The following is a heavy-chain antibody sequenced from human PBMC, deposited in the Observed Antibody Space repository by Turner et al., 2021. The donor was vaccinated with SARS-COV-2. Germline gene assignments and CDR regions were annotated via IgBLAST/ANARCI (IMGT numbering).Heavy chain of an antibody. CDR3: ARGGETEMGIDY. D-gene: IGHD7-27*01. J-gene: IGHJ4*02. V-gene: IGHV1-69*01. CDR1: GGTFSSYA. Sequence: QVHLFQSGAEVKKPGSSVKVSCKASGGTFSSYAISWVRQAPGHGLEWMGGIIPIFGKTNYAQKFQGRVTITADETTITAYMEVSSLRSEDTAVYYCARGGETEMGIDYWGQGTLVTVSS. CDR2: IIPIFGKT.